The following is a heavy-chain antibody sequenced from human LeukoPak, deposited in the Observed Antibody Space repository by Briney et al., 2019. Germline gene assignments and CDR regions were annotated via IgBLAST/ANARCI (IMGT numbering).Heavy chain of an antibody. D-gene: IGHD3-10*01. CDR2: IYYSGST. J-gene: IGHJ6*02. V-gene: IGHV4-30-4*01. CDR1: GGSISSGDYS. Sequence: ASETLSLTCTVSGGSISSGDYSWSWIRQPPGKGLEWIGYIYYSGSTYYNPSLKSRVTISVDTSKNQFSLKLSSVTAADTAVYYCASSFYYGSPYYYGMDVWGQGTTVTVSS. CDR3: ASSFYYGSPYYYGMDV.